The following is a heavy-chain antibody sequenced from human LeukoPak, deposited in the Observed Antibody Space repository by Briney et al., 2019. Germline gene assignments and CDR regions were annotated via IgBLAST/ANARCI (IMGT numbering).Heavy chain of an antibody. V-gene: IGHV4-59*08. Sequence: PSETLSLTCTVSGGSISGYYWSWIRQPPGKGLEWIGYIYYSGSTNYNPSLKSRVTISVDTSKNQFSLELSSVTAADTAVYYCARTPLRAFDIWGQGTMVTVSS. CDR2: IYYSGST. CDR3: ARTPLRAFDI. J-gene: IGHJ3*02. CDR1: GGSISGYY.